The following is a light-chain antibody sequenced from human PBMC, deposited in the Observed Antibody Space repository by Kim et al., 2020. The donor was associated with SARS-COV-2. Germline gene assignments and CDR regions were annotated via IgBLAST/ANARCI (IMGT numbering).Light chain of an antibody. V-gene: IGKV1-5*01. CDR1: QIINNW. CDR2: EAS. CDR3: QQYNSLPNT. J-gene: IGKJ2*01. Sequence: SASVGDGVTITCRASQIINNWLAWYRQTPGTAPHLLIFEASSLATGVPSRFSGSVSGPEFTLSISSLQPNDSATYYCQQYNSLPNTFGQGTKLEI.